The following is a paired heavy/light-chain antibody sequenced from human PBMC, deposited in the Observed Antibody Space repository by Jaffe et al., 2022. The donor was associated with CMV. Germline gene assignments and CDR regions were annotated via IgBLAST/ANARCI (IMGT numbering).Light chain of an antibody. J-gene: IGKJ5*01. V-gene: IGKV3-15*01. CDR3: QQYNNWPLIT. Sequence: EIVMTQSPATLSVSPGERATLSCRASQSVSSNLAWYQQKPGQAPRLLIYGASTRATGIPARFSGSGSGTEFTLTISSLQSEDFAVYYCQQYNNWPLITFGQGTRLEIK. CDR1: QSVSSN. CDR2: GAS.
Heavy chain of an antibody. CDR2: ISGSGGST. J-gene: IGHJ4*02. Sequence: EVQLVESGGGLVQPGGSLRLSCAASGFTFSSYAMSWVRQAPGKGLEWVSAISGSGGSTYYADSVKGRFTISRDNSKNTLYLQMNSLRAEDTAVYYCAKDSLGGYDSSGYYYGSYYFDYWGQGTLVTVSS. CDR1: GFTFSSYA. V-gene: IGHV3-23*04. CDR3: AKDSLGGYDSSGYYYGSYYFDY. D-gene: IGHD3-22*01.